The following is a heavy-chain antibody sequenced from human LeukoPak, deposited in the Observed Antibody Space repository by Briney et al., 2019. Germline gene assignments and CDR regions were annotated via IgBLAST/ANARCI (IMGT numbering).Heavy chain of an antibody. V-gene: IGHV3-53*01. J-gene: IGHJ4*02. Sequence: GGSLRLSCAVSGFTVSSNYMSWVRQAPGKGLEWVSIIYSGGYTFYADSVKGRFTISRENSKNTLYLQMNSLRAEDTAVYYCARTAAGTFFDYWGQGTLVTVSS. D-gene: IGHD6-13*01. CDR2: IYSGGYT. CDR3: ARTAAGTFFDY. CDR1: GFTVSSNY.